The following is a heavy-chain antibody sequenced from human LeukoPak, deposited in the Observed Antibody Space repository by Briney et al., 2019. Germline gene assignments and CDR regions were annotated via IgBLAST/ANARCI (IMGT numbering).Heavy chain of an antibody. CDR3: ARALSWGSGIAFDY. V-gene: IGHV3-53*01. CDR2: IYSDNT. Sequence: QPGGSLRLSCTVSGFTVSSNSMSWVRQAPGKGLEWVSFIYSDNTHYSDSVKGRFTISRDNSKNTLYLQMNSLRAEDTAVYYCARALSWGSGIAFDYWGQGTLVTVSS. J-gene: IGHJ4*02. D-gene: IGHD3-10*01. CDR1: GFTVSSNS.